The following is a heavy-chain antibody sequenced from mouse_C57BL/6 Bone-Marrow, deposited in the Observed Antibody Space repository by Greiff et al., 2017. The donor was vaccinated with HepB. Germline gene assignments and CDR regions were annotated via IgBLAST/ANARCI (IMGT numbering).Heavy chain of an antibody. Sequence: VQLQQPGAELVRPGSSVKLSCKASGYTFTSYWMDWVKQRPGQGLEWIGNIYPSDSETHYNQKFKDKATLTVDKSSSTAYMQLSSLTSEDSAVYYCARWGYYGNYGVDYWGQGTTLTVSS. CDR2: IYPSDSET. J-gene: IGHJ2*01. CDR3: ARWGYYGNYGVDY. V-gene: IGHV1-61*01. D-gene: IGHD2-1*01. CDR1: GYTFTSYW.